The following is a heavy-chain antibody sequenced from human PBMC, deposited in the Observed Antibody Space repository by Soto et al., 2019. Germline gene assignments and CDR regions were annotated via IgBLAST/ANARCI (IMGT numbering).Heavy chain of an antibody. V-gene: IGHV3-23*01. CDR2: ISGSGGSI. Sequence: WWSLRLSSSASVFTFGIYAMSWFRQAPGKGLEWVSSISGSGGSIYYAHSVKGRFTISRDKTKNTLDLQMNSLRAEDTAVYHCARVAPEYSSTPRRFDFWGQGTLVTVSS. CDR3: ARVAPEYSSTPRRFDF. J-gene: IGHJ4*02. D-gene: IGHD6-13*01. CDR1: VFTFGIYA.